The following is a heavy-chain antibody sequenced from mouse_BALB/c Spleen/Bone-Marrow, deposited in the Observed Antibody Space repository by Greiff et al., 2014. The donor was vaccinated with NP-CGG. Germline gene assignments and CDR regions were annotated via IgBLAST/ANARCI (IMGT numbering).Heavy chain of an antibody. CDR3: ARSDYDAWFAY. J-gene: IGHJ3*01. Sequence: VQLQQLGPDLVKPSQSLSLTCTVTGYYITSGYSWHWIRQFPGNKLEWMGYIHYSGSTNYNPSLKSRISITRDTSKNQFFLQLNSVATEDTATYYCARSDYDAWFAYWGQGTLVTVSA. D-gene: IGHD2-4*01. CDR1: GYYITSGYS. V-gene: IGHV3-1*02. CDR2: IHYSGST.